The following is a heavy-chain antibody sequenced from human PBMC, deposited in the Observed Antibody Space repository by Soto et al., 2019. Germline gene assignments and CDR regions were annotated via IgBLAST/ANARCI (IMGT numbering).Heavy chain of an antibody. D-gene: IGHD3-10*01. CDR3: ARGGYYSTNWFDP. Sequence: PSETLSLTCTVSGGSISSYYWSWIRQPPGKGLEWIGYIYYSGSTNYNPSLKSRVTISIDRSKNQFSLKLSSVTAADTAVYYCARGGYYSTNWFDPWGPGNLGHRLL. V-gene: IGHV4-59*12. CDR1: GGSISSYY. J-gene: IGHJ5*02. CDR2: IYYSGST.